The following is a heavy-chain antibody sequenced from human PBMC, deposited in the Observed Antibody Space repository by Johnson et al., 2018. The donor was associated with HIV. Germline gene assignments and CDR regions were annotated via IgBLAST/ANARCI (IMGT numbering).Heavy chain of an antibody. CDR2: ASASVGWT. CDR3: AKDLGYYCDSCRYVFDV. J-gene: IGHJ3*01. V-gene: IGHV3-23*04. CDR1: GFTFSRYV. D-gene: IGHD4-17*01. Sequence: VQLVESGGGLVQPGGSLRLSCAASGFTFSRYVMNWVRQAQGKGLEWVATASASVGWTYYADSVKGRFTISRANSKNTLYLQMNSLRAEDTAVYFCAKDLGYYCDSCRYVFDVWGQGTMVTVSS.